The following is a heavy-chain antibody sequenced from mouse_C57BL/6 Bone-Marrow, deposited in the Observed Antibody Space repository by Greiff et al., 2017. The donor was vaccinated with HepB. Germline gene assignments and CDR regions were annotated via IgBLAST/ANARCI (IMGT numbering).Heavy chain of an antibody. D-gene: IGHD2-4*01. V-gene: IGHV1-42*01. Sequence: EVQLQQSGPELVKPGASVKISCKASGYSFTGYYMNWVKQSPEKSLEWIGEINPSTGGTTYNQKFKAKATLTVDKSSSTAYMQLKSLTSEDSAVYYCARGRPYDYEGGGQGTTLTVSS. CDR3: ARGRPYDYEG. CDR2: INPSTGGT. J-gene: IGHJ2*01. CDR1: GYSFTGYY.